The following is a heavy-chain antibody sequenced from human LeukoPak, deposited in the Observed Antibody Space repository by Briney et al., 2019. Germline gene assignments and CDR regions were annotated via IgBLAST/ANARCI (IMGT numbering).Heavy chain of an antibody. J-gene: IGHJ4*02. CDR1: GFTFSSYW. CDR3: ARAPGYCSSTSCYYFDY. V-gene: IGHV3-7*01. CDR2: IKQDGSEK. D-gene: IGHD2-2*01. Sequence: GGSLRLSCAASGFTFSSYWMSWVRQAPGKGLEWVANIKQDGSEKYYVDSVKGRFTISRDNAKNSLYLQMNSLRAEDTAVYYCARAPGYCSSTSCYYFDYWGQGTLVTVSS.